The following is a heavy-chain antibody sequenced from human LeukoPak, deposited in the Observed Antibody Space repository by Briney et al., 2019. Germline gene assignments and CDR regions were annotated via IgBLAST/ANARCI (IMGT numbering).Heavy chain of an antibody. J-gene: IGHJ5*02. Sequence: GGSLRLSCAASGFTFSSYSMNWVRQAPGKGLEWVSYISSSSTIYYADSVKGRFTISRDDAKNSLYLQMNSLRAEDTAVYYCARDPTVVTRFDPWGQGTLVTVSS. CDR2: ISSSSTI. CDR1: GFTFSSYS. D-gene: IGHD2-21*02. CDR3: ARDPTVVTRFDP. V-gene: IGHV3-48*01.